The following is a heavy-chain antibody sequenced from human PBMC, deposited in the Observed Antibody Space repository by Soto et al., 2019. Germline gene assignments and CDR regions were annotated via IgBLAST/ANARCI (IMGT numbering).Heavy chain of an antibody. D-gene: IGHD4-17*01. Sequence: QVQLVESGGGVVQPGRSLRLSCAASGFTFSSYGMHWVRHAPGKGLEWVAVIWYDGSNKYYADSVKGRFTISRDNSKNTLYLQMNSLRAEDTAVYYCARDDAVTTIDLGSVDYWGQGTLVTVSS. CDR2: IWYDGSNK. J-gene: IGHJ4*02. V-gene: IGHV3-33*01. CDR3: ARDDAVTTIDLGSVDY. CDR1: GFTFSSYG.